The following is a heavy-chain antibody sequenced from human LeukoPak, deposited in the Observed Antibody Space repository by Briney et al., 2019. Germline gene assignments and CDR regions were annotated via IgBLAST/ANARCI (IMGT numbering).Heavy chain of an antibody. CDR3: AGFYGSVTYTYFDS. CDR1: GVSISNTGYY. CDR2: IFYSGSA. Sequence: KPSETLPLTCTVSGVSISNTGYYWGWVRQPPGKGLEWIGTIFYSGSAYYTPSLRSRVSMSLDTSKNQFSLNLNSVTAADTALYFCAGFYGSVTYTYFDSWGQGTLVTVSS. D-gene: IGHD3-10*01. J-gene: IGHJ4*02. V-gene: IGHV4-39*01.